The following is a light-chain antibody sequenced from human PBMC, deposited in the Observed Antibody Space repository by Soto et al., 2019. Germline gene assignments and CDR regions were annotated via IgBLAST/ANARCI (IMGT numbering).Light chain of an antibody. J-gene: IGKJ2*01. CDR3: QRYGSSLYT. Sequence: EIVLTQSPGTLSLSPGERATLSCRASQSVSSVSLAWYQQKPGQAPRLLIYGASSRATGIPERFSGSGSGTDFTLIISRLEPEDFAVYYCQRYGSSLYTFGQGTKLEI. V-gene: IGKV3-20*01. CDR1: QSVSSVS. CDR2: GAS.